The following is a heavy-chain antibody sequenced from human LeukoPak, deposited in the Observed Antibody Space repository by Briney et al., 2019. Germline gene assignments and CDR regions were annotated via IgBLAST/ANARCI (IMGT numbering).Heavy chain of an antibody. J-gene: IGHJ4*02. V-gene: IGHV3-23*01. CDR2: ISGSGGST. D-gene: IGHD3-22*01. CDR1: GFTFSSYA. CDR3: AKRGGVITTTDYFDY. Sequence: GGSLRLSCAASGFTFSSYAMSWVRQAPGKGLEWVSAISGSGGSTYYADSVKGRFTISRDNSKNTLYLQMNSLRAEDTAVYYCAKRGGVITTTDYFDYWGRGTLVTVSS.